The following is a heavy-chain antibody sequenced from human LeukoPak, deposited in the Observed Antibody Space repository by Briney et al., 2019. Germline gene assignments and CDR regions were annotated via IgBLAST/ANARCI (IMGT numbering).Heavy chain of an antibody. Sequence: GESLRLSCAASGFTFSSYWMSWVRQAPGKGLEWVANIKQDGSEKYYVDSVKGRFTISRDNAKNSLYLQMNSLRAEDTAVYYCATTAVVPAATYYMDVWGKGTTVTVSS. CDR3: ATTAVVPAATYYMDV. CDR2: IKQDGSEK. V-gene: IGHV3-7*01. D-gene: IGHD2-2*01. CDR1: GFTFSSYW. J-gene: IGHJ6*03.